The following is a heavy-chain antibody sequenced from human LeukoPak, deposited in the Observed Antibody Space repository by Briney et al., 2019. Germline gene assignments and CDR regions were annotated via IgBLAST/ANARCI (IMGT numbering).Heavy chain of an antibody. J-gene: IGHJ4*02. Sequence: GGSLRLSCAASGFTFSSYGMHWVRQAPGKGLEWVAVIWYDGSNKYYADSVKGRSTISRDNSKNTLYLQMISLRAEDTAVYYCAKDNCYGSSTSCTIVYFDYWGQGTLVTVSS. D-gene: IGHD2-2*01. CDR1: GFTFSSYG. CDR3: AKDNCYGSSTSCTIVYFDY. V-gene: IGHV3-33*06. CDR2: IWYDGSNK.